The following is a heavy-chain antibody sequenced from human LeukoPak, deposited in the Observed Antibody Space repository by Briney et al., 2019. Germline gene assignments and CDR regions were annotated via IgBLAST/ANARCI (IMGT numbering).Heavy chain of an antibody. CDR1: GGSISSSSYY. CDR2: IYYSGST. CDR3: ARLRGYCSGGSCSYYFDY. J-gene: IGHJ4*02. V-gene: IGHV4-39*01. Sequence: PSETLSLTCTVSGGSISSSSYYWGWIRQPPGKGLEWIGSIYYSGSTNYNPSLKSRVTISVDTSKNQFSLKLSSVTAADTAVYYCARLRGYCSGGSCSYYFDYWGQGTLVTVSS. D-gene: IGHD2-15*01.